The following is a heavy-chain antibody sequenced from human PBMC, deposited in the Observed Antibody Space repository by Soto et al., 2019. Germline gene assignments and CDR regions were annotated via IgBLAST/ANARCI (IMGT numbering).Heavy chain of an antibody. Sequence: ASVKVSCKASGYTFTSSDINMVRQATGQGIEWIGWMNTNSGNTGYAQKFQGRVTMTRNTSISTAYMELSRLRSEDTAVYYCARGIMITFGGVIAMTYYYYYMDVWGKGTTVTVSS. CDR2: MNTNSGNT. D-gene: IGHD3-16*02. CDR1: GYTFTSSD. CDR3: ARGIMITFGGVIAMTYYYYYMDV. V-gene: IGHV1-8*01. J-gene: IGHJ6*03.